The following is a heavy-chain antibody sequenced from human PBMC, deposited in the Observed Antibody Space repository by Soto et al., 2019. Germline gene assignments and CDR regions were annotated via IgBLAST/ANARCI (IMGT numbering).Heavy chain of an antibody. CDR3: ARRGGATFRLDY. J-gene: IGHJ4*02. CDR1: GGSISSSSYY. CDR2: IYYSGST. V-gene: IGHV4-39*01. Sequence: SETLSLTCTVSGGSISSSSYYWGWIRQPPGKGLEWIGSIYYSGSTYYNPSLKSRVTTSVDTSKNQFSLKLSSVTAADTAVYYCARRGGATFRLDYWGQGTLVTVSS. D-gene: IGHD1-26*01.